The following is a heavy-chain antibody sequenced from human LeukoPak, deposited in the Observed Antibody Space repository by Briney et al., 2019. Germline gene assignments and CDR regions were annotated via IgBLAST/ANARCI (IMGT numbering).Heavy chain of an antibody. V-gene: IGHV3-23*01. CDR3: ANGNRCTSPNCLGYYYFYMDV. CDR1: GFTLSSYA. J-gene: IGHJ6*03. D-gene: IGHD2-8*01. CDR2: FSGSGGTT. Sequence: GGSLRLSCAASGFTLSSYAMNWVRQAPGRGLEWVSGFSGSGGTTYYADSVKGRFTISRDNSKNTLYLQMNSLRAEDTAVYYCANGNRCTSPNCLGYYYFYMDVWGKGTTVTVSS.